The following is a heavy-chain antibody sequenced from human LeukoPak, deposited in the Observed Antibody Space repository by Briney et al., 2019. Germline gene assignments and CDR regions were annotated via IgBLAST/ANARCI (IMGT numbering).Heavy chain of an antibody. CDR3: ARDRAAAVTDY. V-gene: IGHV3-21*01. D-gene: IGHD6-13*01. CDR1: GFTFSSYS. Sequence: GGSLRLSCAASGFTFSSYSMTWVRQAPGKGLEWVSSISSSSSYIYYADSVKGRFTISRDNAKNSLYLQMNSLRAEDTAVYYCARDRAAAVTDYWGQGTLVTVSS. CDR2: ISSSSSYI. J-gene: IGHJ4*02.